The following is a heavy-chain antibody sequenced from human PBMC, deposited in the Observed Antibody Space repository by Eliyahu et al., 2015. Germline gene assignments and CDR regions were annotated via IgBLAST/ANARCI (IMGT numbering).Heavy chain of an antibody. CDR2: INDNGGT. Sequence: QVHLQQWGAGLLKHSETLSLTCAVFGGSFSEYYWSWIRQRPGKGLEWIGEINDNGGTNHNPSLKSRTTISVDTSKKQFSLKLTSVTAADTAVYYCARGDSSVGVVGVTDYFYGFDVWGQGTTVTVSS. CDR3: ARGDSSVGVVGVTDYFYGFDV. J-gene: IGHJ6*02. D-gene: IGHD2-15*01. V-gene: IGHV4-34*04. CDR1: GGSFSEYY.